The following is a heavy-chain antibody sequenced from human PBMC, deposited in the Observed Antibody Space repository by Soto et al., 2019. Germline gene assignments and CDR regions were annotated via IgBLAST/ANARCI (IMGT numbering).Heavy chain of an antibody. V-gene: IGHV1-69*13. D-gene: IGHD3-22*01. CDR2: IIPIFGTA. Sequence: GASVKVSCKASGGTFSSYAISWVRQAPGQGLEWMGGIIPIFGTANYAQKFQGRVTITADESTSTAYMELSSLRSEDTAVYYCARGPIVVVITSAFDIWGQGTMVTVSS. J-gene: IGHJ3*02. CDR3: ARGPIVVVITSAFDI. CDR1: GGTFSSYA.